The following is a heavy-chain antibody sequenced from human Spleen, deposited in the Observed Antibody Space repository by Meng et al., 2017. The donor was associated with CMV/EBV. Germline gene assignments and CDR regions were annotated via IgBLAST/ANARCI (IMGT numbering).Heavy chain of an antibody. CDR1: GYTFTSYG. Sequence: VQLVQSGAGGKNPGASVKVSGKASGYTFTSYGISWVRQAPGQGLEWMGWISAYNGNTNYAQKLQGRVTMTRDTSISTAYMELSRLRSDDTAVYYCARARFGECTFDYWGQGTLVTVSS. D-gene: IGHD3-16*01. CDR3: ARARFGECTFDY. V-gene: IGHV1-18*01. CDR2: ISAYNGNT. J-gene: IGHJ4*02.